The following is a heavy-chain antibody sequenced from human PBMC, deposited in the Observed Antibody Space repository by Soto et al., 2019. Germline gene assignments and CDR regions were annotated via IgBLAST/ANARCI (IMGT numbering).Heavy chain of an antibody. Sequence: SETLSLTCTVSGDSVTSVSDYWSWIRQPPGKGLEWIGYIYYSGSADYNPSLKSRITISVDTSRTQFSLILSSVTAADTAVFYCAREVNNYYGMDVWGQGTTVTVSS. CDR3: AREVNNYYGMDV. V-gene: IGHV4-30-4*01. J-gene: IGHJ6*02. CDR2: IYYSGSA. CDR1: GDSVTSVSDY.